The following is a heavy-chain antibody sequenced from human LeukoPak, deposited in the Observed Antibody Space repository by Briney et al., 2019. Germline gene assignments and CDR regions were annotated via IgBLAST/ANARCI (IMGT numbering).Heavy chain of an antibody. CDR3: ARHDLGGNSGYDSREDY. Sequence: PSETLSLTCTVSGGSISSSSYYWGWIRQPPGKGLEWIGSIYYSGSTYYNPSLKSRATISVDTSKNQFSLKLSSVTAADTAVYYCARHDLGGNSGYDSREDYWGQGTLVTVSS. D-gene: IGHD5-12*01. CDR2: IYYSGST. J-gene: IGHJ4*02. CDR1: GGSISSSSYY. V-gene: IGHV4-39*01.